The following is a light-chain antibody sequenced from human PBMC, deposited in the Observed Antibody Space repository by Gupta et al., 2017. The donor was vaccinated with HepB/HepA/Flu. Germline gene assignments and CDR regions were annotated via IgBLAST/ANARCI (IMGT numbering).Light chain of an antibody. Sequence: QSALTQPASVCGSPGQSITIHCTGTSSDVGCYKLVSWYQQHPGKATTLMIYEASKRPSGVSNRFSAYKSGTTAFLIISVLHAEDEADYYCSSSAGSTFYVFGTGTKVTVL. CDR2: EAS. CDR1: SSDVGCYKL. V-gene: IGLV2-23*01. J-gene: IGLJ1*01. CDR3: SSSAGSTFYV.